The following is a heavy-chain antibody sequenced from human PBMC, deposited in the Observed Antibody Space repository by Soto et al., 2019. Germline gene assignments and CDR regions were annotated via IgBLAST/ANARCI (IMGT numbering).Heavy chain of an antibody. D-gene: IGHD2-15*01. CDR1: GYTFTSYA. Sequence: QVQLVQSGAEVKKPGASVKVSCKASGYTFTSYAFSWVRQAPGQGLEWMGWISAYNGNIKYAENLQGRLTMTTDTSTSTAYMELRSLISDDTAVYYCARALYCSDVSCRGDYWGQGTLVTVSS. V-gene: IGHV1-18*01. J-gene: IGHJ4*02. CDR3: ARALYCSDVSCRGDY. CDR2: ISAYNGNI.